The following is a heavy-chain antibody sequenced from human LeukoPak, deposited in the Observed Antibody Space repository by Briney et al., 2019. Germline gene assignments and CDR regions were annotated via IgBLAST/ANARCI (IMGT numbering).Heavy chain of an antibody. CDR1: GGSISSSSYY. CDR3: ARTLDKDSSSAPYYYYMDV. V-gene: IGHV4-39*07. D-gene: IGHD6-13*01. CDR2: LYYSGSI. Sequence: SETLSLTCSVSGGSISSSSYYWGWIRQPPGKGLEWIGSLYYSGSIYYNPSLQSRVTISVDTSKNQFSLKMSSVTAADTAVYYCARTLDKDSSSAPYYYYMDVWGKGTTVTVSS. J-gene: IGHJ6*03.